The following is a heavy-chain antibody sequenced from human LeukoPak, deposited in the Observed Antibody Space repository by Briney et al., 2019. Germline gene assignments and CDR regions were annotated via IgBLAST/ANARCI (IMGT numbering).Heavy chain of an antibody. J-gene: IGHJ5*02. CDR2: INPNSGGT. V-gene: IGHV1-2*02. CDR3: ARDWRIRFLEWPPFGFDP. CDR1: GYTFTDYY. Sequence: ASVKVSRKASGYTFTDYYMHWVRQAPGQGLEWMGWINPNSGGTNYAQKFQGRVTMTRDTSISTAYMELSRLRSDDTAVYYCARDWRIRFLEWPPFGFDPWGQGTLVTVSS. D-gene: IGHD3-3*01.